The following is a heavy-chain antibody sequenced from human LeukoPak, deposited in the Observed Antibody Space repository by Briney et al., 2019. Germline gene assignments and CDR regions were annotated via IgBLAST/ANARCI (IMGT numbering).Heavy chain of an antibody. D-gene: IGHD5-12*01. Sequence: GGSLRLSCAASGFTISSYSMDWVRQAPGKGLEWVSSISTDSDYIYYAHSVKGRFTISRDNSINALYLQKNGLRAEDTAVYYCARDLFHFGSGYDVDYGGQGTVVTVSS. CDR1: GFTISSYS. CDR2: ISTDSDYI. V-gene: IGHV3-21*01. CDR3: ARDLFHFGSGYDVDY. J-gene: IGHJ4*02.